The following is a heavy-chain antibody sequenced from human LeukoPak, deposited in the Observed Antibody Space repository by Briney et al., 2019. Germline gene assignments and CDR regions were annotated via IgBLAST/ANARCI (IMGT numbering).Heavy chain of an antibody. D-gene: IGHD3-10*01. Sequence: PGGSLRLSCAASGFTVSSNYMSWVRQAPGKGLEWVSVIYSGGSTYYADSVKGRFTISRDNSKNTLYLQMNSLRAEDTAVYYCARDFPGELPDYWGQGTLVTVSS. CDR2: IYSGGST. CDR3: ARDFPGELPDY. V-gene: IGHV3-53*05. CDR1: GFTVSSNY. J-gene: IGHJ4*02.